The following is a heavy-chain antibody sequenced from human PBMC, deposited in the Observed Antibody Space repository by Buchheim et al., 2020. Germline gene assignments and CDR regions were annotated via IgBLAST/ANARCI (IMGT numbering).Heavy chain of an antibody. V-gene: IGHV1-8*02. Sequence: QVQLVQSGAEVKKPGASVKVSCKASGYTFTGYYMHWVRQATGQGPEWMGWMNANSGNTGYAQKFQGRVTMTRNTSINTAYMELSSLRAEDTAVYYCARKAATGSDWYPFDNWGQGTL. J-gene: IGHJ4*02. CDR1: GYTFTGYY. CDR2: MNANSGNT. CDR3: ARKAATGSDWYPFDN. D-gene: IGHD6-19*01.